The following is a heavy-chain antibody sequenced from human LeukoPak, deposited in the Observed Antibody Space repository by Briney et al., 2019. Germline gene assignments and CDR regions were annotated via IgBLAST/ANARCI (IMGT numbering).Heavy chain of an antibody. CDR2: ISGSGGST. CDR1: GFTFSSYA. V-gene: IGHV3-23*01. CDR3: AKKEWFGELPFDY. Sequence: PGGSLRLSCAASGFTFSSYAMRWVRQAPGKGLEWVSAISGSGGSTYYADPVKGRFTISRDNSKNTLYLQMNSLRAEDTAVYYCAKKEWFGELPFDYWGQGTLVTVSS. D-gene: IGHD3-10*01. J-gene: IGHJ4*02.